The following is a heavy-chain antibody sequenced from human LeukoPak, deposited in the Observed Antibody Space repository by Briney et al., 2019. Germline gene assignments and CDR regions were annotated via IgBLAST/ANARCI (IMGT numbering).Heavy chain of an antibody. J-gene: IGHJ6*03. D-gene: IGHD2-2*01. V-gene: IGHV4-59*11. CDR1: GGSISTHY. CDR2: IHYSGST. Sequence: SETLSLTCAVSGGSISTHYWSWIRRPPGKGLEYIGYIHYSGSTNYSPSLKSRVTISMDTSMNQFSLGLSSVTAADTAVYYCARLGPAATYSYYYYLDVWGKGTTVTVSS. CDR3: ARLGPAATYSYYYYLDV.